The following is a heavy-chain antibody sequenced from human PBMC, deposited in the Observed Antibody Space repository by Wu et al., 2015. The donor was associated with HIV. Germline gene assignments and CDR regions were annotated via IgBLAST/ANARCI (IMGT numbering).Heavy chain of an antibody. Sequence: QVQLVQSGAEVKKPGSSVKVSCKASGGTFSSYAISWVRQAPGQGLEWMGGIIPIFGTANYAQKFQGRVTITTDESTSTAYMELSSLRSEDTAVYYCARDLTFYYDSSGYSPRNNYYYGMDVWGPRGPRVTVSS. CDR2: IIPIFGTA. CDR1: GGTFSSYA. D-gene: IGHD3-22*01. CDR3: ARDLTFYYDSSGYSPRNNYYYGMDV. J-gene: IGHJ6*04. V-gene: IGHV1-69*05.